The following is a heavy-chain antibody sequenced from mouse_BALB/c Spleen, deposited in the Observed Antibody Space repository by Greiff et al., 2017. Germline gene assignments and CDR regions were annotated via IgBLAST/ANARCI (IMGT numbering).Heavy chain of an antibody. V-gene: IGHV5-17*02. CDR3: ARERYDYDGYDAMDY. Sequence: EVKLMESGGGLVQPGGSRKLSCAASGFTFSSFGMHWVRQAPEKGLEWVAYISSGSSTIYYADTVKGRFTISRDNPKNTLFLQMTSLRSEDTAMYYCARERYDYDGYDAMDYWGQGTSVTVSA. J-gene: IGHJ4*01. CDR1: GFTFSSFG. CDR2: ISSGSSTI. D-gene: IGHD2-4*01.